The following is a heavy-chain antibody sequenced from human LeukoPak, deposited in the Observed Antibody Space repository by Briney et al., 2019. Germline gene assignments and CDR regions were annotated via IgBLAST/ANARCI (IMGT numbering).Heavy chain of an antibody. J-gene: IGHJ4*02. Sequence: GGSLRLSCAASGFTFSSYWTHWVRQAPGKGLVWVSRINSDGSSTSYADSVKGRFTIPRDNAKNTLYLQMNSLRAEDTAVYYCARDGSSSGWYYFDYWGQGTLVTVSS. CDR3: ARDGSSSGWYYFDY. CDR2: INSDGSST. V-gene: IGHV3-74*01. CDR1: GFTFSSYW. D-gene: IGHD6-19*01.